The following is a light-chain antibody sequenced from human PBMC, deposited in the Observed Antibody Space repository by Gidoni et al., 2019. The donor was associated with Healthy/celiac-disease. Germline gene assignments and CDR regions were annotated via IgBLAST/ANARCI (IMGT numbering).Light chain of an antibody. J-gene: IGLJ1*01. CDR3: QVWDSSSAHYV. CDR2: YDS. V-gene: IGLV3-21*04. CDR1: HIGSKS. Sequence: SYVLTQPPSVSVAPGKTARITCGGNHIGSKSVHWYQQKPGQAPVLVIYYDSDRPSGIPERFSGSNSGNTATLTISRVEAGDEADYYCQVWDSSSAHYVFGTGTKVTVL.